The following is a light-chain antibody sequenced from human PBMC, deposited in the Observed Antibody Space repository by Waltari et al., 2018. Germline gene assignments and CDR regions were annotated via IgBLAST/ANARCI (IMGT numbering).Light chain of an antibody. Sequence: QSGPTQPASVSGSPGQSITIPCTGTSSAVGAYNPVSWYQQNPGKAPKRMVYEVTRRSSGVSDRFSGSKSGNTASLTIYGLQSEDEADYYCCSYAGLGIYVFGTGTKVTVL. CDR3: CSYAGLGIYV. J-gene: IGLJ1*01. CDR1: SSAVGAYNP. CDR2: EVT. V-gene: IGLV2-23*02.